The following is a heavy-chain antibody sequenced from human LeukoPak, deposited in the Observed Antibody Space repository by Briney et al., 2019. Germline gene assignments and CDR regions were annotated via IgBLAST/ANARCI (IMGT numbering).Heavy chain of an antibody. V-gene: IGHV3-73*01. Sequence: GGSLKLSCVASGYSFSDSSVHWVRRSSGRGLEWVGLIDKKDNLYATAYAESVKGRFTISRDDSRDTAFLHMDSLKTEDTALYFCTRDRGTYNWFDPWGQGTLVTVSS. CDR3: TRDRGTYNWFDP. CDR1: GYSFSDSS. J-gene: IGHJ5*02. CDR2: IDKKDNLYAT. D-gene: IGHD2-15*01.